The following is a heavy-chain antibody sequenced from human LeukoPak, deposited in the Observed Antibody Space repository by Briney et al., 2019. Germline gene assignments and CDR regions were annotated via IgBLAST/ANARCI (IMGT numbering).Heavy chain of an antibody. CDR3: AREKSCNTSNCYALDY. Sequence: GASVKVSCKASGYTFTDYYLYWVRQAPGQGLEWMGIINPSGGSTSYAQKFQGRLTMTRDTSARTVYMELNSLGSEDTAVYYCAREKSCNTSNCYALDYWSQGTLVIVFS. J-gene: IGHJ4*02. D-gene: IGHD2-2*01. CDR1: GYTFTDYY. CDR2: INPSGGST. V-gene: IGHV1-46*01.